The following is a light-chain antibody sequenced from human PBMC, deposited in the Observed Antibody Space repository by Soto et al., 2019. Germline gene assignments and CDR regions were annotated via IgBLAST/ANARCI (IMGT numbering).Light chain of an antibody. CDR1: QDIRNT. J-gene: IGKJ1*01. V-gene: IGKV1-6*01. CDR2: AAS. CDR3: LQHYNFSWT. Sequence: AIQMTQSPSSLSASVGDRVTXXXXASQDIRNTLAWYQQKPGEAPKLLIFAASNLQSGVPSRFSGSGSVTDFTLAITSLQPEDFATYYCLQHYNFSWTFGQGTKVDIK.